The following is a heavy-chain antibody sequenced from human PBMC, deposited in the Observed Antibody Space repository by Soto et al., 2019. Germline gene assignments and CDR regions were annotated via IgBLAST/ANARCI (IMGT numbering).Heavy chain of an antibody. V-gene: IGHV2-5*02. Sequence: SGPTLVNPRETLTLTCTFSGFSLSTRGVGVGWIRQPPGKALEWLAVIYWDEDRRYSPSLKSRLIITKDTSKNQVFLIMTNMDPVDTATYYCAHLMITYGGVIGDDAFDMWGQGTLVTVSS. J-gene: IGHJ3*02. CDR2: IYWDEDR. D-gene: IGHD3-16*02. CDR3: AHLMITYGGVIGDDAFDM. CDR1: GFSLSTRGVG.